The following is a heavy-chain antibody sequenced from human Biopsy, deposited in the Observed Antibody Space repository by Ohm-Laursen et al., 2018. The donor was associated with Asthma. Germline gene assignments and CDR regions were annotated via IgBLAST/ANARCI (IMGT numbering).Heavy chain of an antibody. J-gene: IGHJ4*02. Sequence: ASVKVSCKASGDSFSNYAISWVRQAPGQGLEWMGGLIPVLGTPDHAQMFEGRVTITADESTSTAHMELSSLSSEDTALYYCARGPEYVRSSGALDYWGQGTLVTVSS. CDR1: GDSFSNYA. CDR3: ARGPEYVRSSGALDY. CDR2: LIPVLGTP. D-gene: IGHD2-2*01. V-gene: IGHV1-69*13.